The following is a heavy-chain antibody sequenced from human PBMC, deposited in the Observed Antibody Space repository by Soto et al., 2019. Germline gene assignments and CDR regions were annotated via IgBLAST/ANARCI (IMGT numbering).Heavy chain of an antibody. CDR2: ISSSSNI. Sequence: EVQLVESGGGLVQPGGSLRLSCAAYGFSFSSYSRNWVRQAPGKGLEWVSYISSSSNIYYADSVKGRFTISRDNAKNSLYLHMNSRRDEDTAAYYCARAGYSYGGDYWGQGTLVAVSS. CDR3: ARAGYSYGGDY. CDR1: GFSFSSYS. J-gene: IGHJ4*02. D-gene: IGHD5-18*01. V-gene: IGHV3-48*02.